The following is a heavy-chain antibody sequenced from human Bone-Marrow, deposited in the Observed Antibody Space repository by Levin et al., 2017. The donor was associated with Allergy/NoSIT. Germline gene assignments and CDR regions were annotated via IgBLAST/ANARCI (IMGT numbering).Heavy chain of an antibody. CDR1: GSSIRSAYY. V-gene: IGHV4-38-2*02. CDR2: VLHTGTT. D-gene: IGHD1-26*01. J-gene: IGHJ4*02. Sequence: SETLSLTCSVSGSSIRSAYYWGWIRQTPGKGLEWIGSVLHTGTTSYNPSLQSRVTMSRDTSKNHFSLQLRSVTAADTAIYYCVRDGGYQLLPLLSYFDYWGQGVLVTVSS. CDR3: VRDGGYQLLPLLSYFDY.